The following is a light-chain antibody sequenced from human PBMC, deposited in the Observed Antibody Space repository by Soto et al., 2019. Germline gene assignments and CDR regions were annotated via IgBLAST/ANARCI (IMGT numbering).Light chain of an antibody. CDR3: QQRSNWPPT. CDR2: DAS. Sequence: EIVLTQSPATLSLSPGERATLSCVASQSVSSYLAWYQQKPGQAPRLLIYDASNRATGIPARFSGSGSGTDLTLTISSLEPEDFAVYYCQQRSNWPPTFGGGTKVDI. V-gene: IGKV3-11*01. CDR1: QSVSSY. J-gene: IGKJ4*01.